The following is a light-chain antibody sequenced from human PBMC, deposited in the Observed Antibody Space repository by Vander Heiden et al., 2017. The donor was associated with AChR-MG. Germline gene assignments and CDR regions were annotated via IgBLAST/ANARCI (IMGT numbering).Light chain of an antibody. CDR1: QSVDKW. CDR3: QQYHAYPKT. V-gene: IGKV1-5*03. Sequence: DIQMTQSPSTLSASLGDRVSITCRASQSVDKWLAWYQQKPGKAPNLLIYKTSNLESGVPSRFSGSGSVTEFTLTISSLQPDDFATYYCQQYHAYPKTFGQGTKVEIK. CDR2: KTS. J-gene: IGKJ1*01.